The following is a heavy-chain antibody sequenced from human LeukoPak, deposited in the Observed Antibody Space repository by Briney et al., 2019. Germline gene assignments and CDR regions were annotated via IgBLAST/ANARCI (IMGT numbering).Heavy chain of an antibody. V-gene: IGHV4-34*01. J-gene: IGHJ4*02. D-gene: IGHD2-15*01. CDR3: ARGRRYSDSDY. Sequence: SETLSLTCAVYGGSFSGYYWSWIRQPPGKGLEWIGEINHSGSTNYNPSLKSRVTISVDTSKNQFSLKLSSVTAADTAVYYCARGRRYSDSDYWGQGTLVTVSS. CDR2: INHSGST. CDR1: GGSFSGYY.